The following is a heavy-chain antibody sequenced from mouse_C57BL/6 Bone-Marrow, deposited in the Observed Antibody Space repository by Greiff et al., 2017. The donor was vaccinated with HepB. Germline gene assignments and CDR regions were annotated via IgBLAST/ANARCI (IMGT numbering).Heavy chain of an antibody. CDR1: GYTFTSYW. D-gene: IGHD3-2*02. V-gene: IGHV1-61*01. CDR2: IYPSDSET. J-gene: IGHJ2*01. Sequence: QVQLQQPGAELVRPGSSVKLSCTASGYTFTSYWMDWVKQRPGQGLEWIGNIYPSDSETHYNQKFKDKATLTVDKSSSTAYMQLSSLTSEDSAVYYCATAQATWFDYWGQGTTLTVSS. CDR3: ATAQATWFDY.